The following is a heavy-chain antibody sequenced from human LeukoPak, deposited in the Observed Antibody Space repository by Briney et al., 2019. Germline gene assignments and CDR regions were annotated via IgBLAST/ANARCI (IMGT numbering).Heavy chain of an antibody. CDR1: GDSISSGDYY. CDR3: AKTYYDSSGYHFDN. CDR2: IYYSGRS. D-gene: IGHD3-22*01. V-gene: IGHV4-30-4*01. Sequence: PSETLSLTCTVSGDSISSGDYYWSWIRQPPGKGLEWIGYIYYSGRSYYNPSLEGRITISVDTSKNQFSLKLRSVTAADTAVYYCAKTYYDSSGYHFDNWGQGTLVTVSS. J-gene: IGHJ4*02.